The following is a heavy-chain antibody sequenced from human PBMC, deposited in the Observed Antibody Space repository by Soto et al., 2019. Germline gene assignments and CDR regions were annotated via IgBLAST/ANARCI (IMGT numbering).Heavy chain of an antibody. D-gene: IGHD2-21*02. CDR1: GFTFNSYW. Sequence: GGSLSLSCTASGFTFNSYWMSWVRQAPGKGLEWVADIKEDGSKTHYVDSVQGRFTISRDNSKNTLYLQMNSLRAEDTAVYYCAKAMAGGDYEFGDYWGQGTLVTVSS. V-gene: IGHV3-7*01. J-gene: IGHJ4*02. CDR3: AKAMAGGDYEFGDY. CDR2: IKEDGSKT.